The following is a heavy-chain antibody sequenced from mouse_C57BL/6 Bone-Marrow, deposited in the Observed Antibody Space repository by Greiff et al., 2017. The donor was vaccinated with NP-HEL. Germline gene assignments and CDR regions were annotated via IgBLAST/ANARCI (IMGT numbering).Heavy chain of an antibody. CDR2: ISDGGSYT. V-gene: IGHV5-4*01. Sequence: EVQLVESGGGLVKPGGSLKLSCAASGFTFSSYAMSWVRQTPEKRLEWVATISDGGSYTYYPDNVKGRFTISRDNAKNNLYLQMSHLKSEDTAMYYCAREGNYELGRCAYWGQGTLVTVSA. CDR3: AREGNYELGRCAY. CDR1: GFTFSSYA. J-gene: IGHJ3*01. D-gene: IGHD2-1*01.